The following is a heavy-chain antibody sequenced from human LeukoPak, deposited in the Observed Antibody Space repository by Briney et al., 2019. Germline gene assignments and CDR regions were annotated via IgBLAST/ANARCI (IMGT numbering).Heavy chain of an antibody. CDR1: GFTFSSYG. J-gene: IGHJ4*02. CDR2: ISYDGSNK. V-gene: IGHV3-30*18. CDR3: AKDYLWFGELFYYFDY. Sequence: GRSLRLSCAASGFTFSSYGMHWVRQAPGKGLEWVAVISYDGSNKYYADSVKGRFTISRDNSKNTLYLQMNSLRAEDTAVYYCAKDYLWFGELFYYFDYWGQGTLVAVSS. D-gene: IGHD3-10*01.